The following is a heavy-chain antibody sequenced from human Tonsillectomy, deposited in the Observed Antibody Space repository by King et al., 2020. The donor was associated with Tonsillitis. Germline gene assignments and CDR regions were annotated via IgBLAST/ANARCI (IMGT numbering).Heavy chain of an antibody. Sequence: VQLQESGPGLVKPSETLSLTCSVSGGSISSYYWSWIRQPPGKGLDWIGYVHYSGSTNYNPSLKSRVTISVDTSKNQFSLKLNSVTAADTAVYYCASVLQTSYWYFDLWGRGTLVTVSS. CDR1: GGSISSYY. CDR3: ASVLQTSYWYFDL. CDR2: VHYSGST. V-gene: IGHV4-59*08. D-gene: IGHD5-24*01. J-gene: IGHJ2*01.